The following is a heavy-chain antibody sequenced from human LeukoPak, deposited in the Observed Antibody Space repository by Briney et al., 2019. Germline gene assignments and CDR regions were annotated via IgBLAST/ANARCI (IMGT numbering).Heavy chain of an antibody. CDR1: GFTVSSNY. Sequence: PGGSLRLSCAASGFTVSSNYMSWVRQAPGKGLEWVSSISSSSSYIYYADSVKGRFTISRDNAKNSLYLQMNSLRAEDTAVYYCARSGTMIVVAVDYWGQGTLVTVSS. CDR3: ARSGTMIVVAVDY. CDR2: ISSSSSYI. D-gene: IGHD3-22*01. V-gene: IGHV3-21*01. J-gene: IGHJ4*02.